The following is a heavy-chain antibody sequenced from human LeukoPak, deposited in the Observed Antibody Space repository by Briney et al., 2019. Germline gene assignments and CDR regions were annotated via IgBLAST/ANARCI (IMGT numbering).Heavy chain of an antibody. CDR3: ARPHYSQLELYHYYGMDV. V-gene: IGHV3-30*03. CDR1: GFTFSSYS. CDR2: ISYDGNDK. D-gene: IGHD1-7*01. Sequence: PGGSLRLSCAASGFTFSSYSMNWVRQAPGKGLEWVAVISYDGNDKFYADSVKGRLTISRDNSKNTLFLQMDSLRAEDTAVYHCARPHYSQLELYHYYGMDVWGQGTTVAVSS. J-gene: IGHJ6*02.